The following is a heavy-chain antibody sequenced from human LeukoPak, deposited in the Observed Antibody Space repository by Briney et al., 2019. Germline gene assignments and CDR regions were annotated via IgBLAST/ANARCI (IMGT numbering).Heavy chain of an antibody. V-gene: IGHV6-1*01. Sequence: SQTLSLTCAISGDSVSSNSAAWNWIRQSPSRGLEWLGRTYFRSKWYNAYAVSVKSRITINPDTSKNQFSLQLNSVTPEDTAVYYCARDRVTATGRSWYFDLWGRGTLVTVSS. CDR2: TYFRSKWYN. CDR3: ARDRVTATGRSWYFDL. D-gene: IGHD1-1*01. CDR1: GDSVSSNSAA. J-gene: IGHJ2*01.